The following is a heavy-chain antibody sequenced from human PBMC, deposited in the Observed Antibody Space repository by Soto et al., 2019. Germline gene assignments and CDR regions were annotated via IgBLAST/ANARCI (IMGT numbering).Heavy chain of an antibody. CDR2: INAGDGNT. J-gene: IGHJ4*02. Sequence: QVQLVQSGAEVKKPGASVKVSCKASGHTFTRYAMHWVRQAPGQRLEWMGWINAGDGNTKYSQKFQGRVTITRDTSASTAYMELSSLRSEDTAVYYCARDAMTTEFDYWGQGPLVTVSS. CDR3: ARDAMTTEFDY. V-gene: IGHV1-3*01. D-gene: IGHD4-4*01. CDR1: GHTFTRYA.